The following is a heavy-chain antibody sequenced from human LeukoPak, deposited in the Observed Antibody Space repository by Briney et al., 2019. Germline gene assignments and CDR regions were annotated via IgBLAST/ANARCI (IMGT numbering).Heavy chain of an antibody. J-gene: IGHJ4*02. D-gene: IGHD5-18*01. Sequence: GASVKVSCKASGYTFTGYYMHWGRQAPGQGLEWMGWINPNSGGTNYAQKFQGRVTMTRDTSIGTAYMELSRLRSDDTAVYYCARGETYGYSYGYYFDYWGQGTLVTVSS. V-gene: IGHV1-2*02. CDR2: INPNSGGT. CDR1: GYTFTGYY. CDR3: ARGETYGYSYGYYFDY.